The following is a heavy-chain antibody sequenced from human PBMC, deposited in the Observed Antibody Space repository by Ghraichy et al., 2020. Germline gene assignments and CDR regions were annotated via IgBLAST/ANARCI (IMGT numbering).Heavy chain of an antibody. CDR2: ISSSSSYI. CDR3: ARGYFSSTSCYRECDYFDY. V-gene: IGHV3-21*01. Sequence: GGSLRLSCAASGFTFSSYSMNWVRQAPGKGLEWVSSISSSSSYIYYADSVKGRFTISRYNAKNSLYLQMNSLRAEDTAVYYGARGYFSSTSCYRECDYFDYWGQGTLVTVSS. J-gene: IGHJ4*02. D-gene: IGHD2-2*02. CDR1: GFTFSSYS.